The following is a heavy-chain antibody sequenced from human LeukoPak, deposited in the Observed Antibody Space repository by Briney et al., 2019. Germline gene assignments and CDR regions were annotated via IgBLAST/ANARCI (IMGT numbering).Heavy chain of an antibody. D-gene: IGHD6-13*01. V-gene: IGHV4-38-2*02. CDR3: ARGLGRQQLVSPFDY. J-gene: IGHJ4*02. Sequence: SETLSLTCTVSGYSISSGYYWGWIRQPPGKGLEWLASIYHSGTIYYNPSLKSRVTISVDTSKNQFSLKLSSVTAADTAVYYCARGLGRQQLVSPFDYWGQGTLVTVSS. CDR2: IYHSGTI. CDR1: GYSISSGYY.